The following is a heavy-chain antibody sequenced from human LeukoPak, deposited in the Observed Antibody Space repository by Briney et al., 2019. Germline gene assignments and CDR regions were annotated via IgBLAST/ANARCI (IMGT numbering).Heavy chain of an antibody. J-gene: IGHJ4*02. D-gene: IGHD3-10*01. CDR3: ARSYGDYYGSGSYYSD. CDR2: IYYSGST. CDR1: GGSISSSTYY. Sequence: SETLSLTCTVSGGSISSSTYYWGWIRQPPGKGLEWIGSIYYSGSTYYNPSLKSRVTISVDTSKNQFSLKLSSVTAADTAVYYCARSYGDYYGSGSYYSDWGQGTLVTVSS. V-gene: IGHV4-39*01.